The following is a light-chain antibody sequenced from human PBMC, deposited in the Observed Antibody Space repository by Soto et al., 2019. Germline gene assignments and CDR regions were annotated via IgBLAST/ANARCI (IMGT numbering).Light chain of an antibody. J-gene: IGKJ1*01. CDR1: QCVSSSY. CDR3: QQYNNWPTWT. V-gene: IGKV3-15*01. CDR2: GAS. Sequence: QTPSTLSLSPGERATLSCRSRQCVSSSYLAWYQQKPGQAPRLLIYGASTRATGVPARFSGSGSGTEFTLTISSLQSEDFAVYYCQQYNNWPTWTFGQGTKV.